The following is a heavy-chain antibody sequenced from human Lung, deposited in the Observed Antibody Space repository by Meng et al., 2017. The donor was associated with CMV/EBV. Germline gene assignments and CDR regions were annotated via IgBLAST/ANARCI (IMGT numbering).Heavy chain of an antibody. Sequence: GEXXKISCAASGFTFSSYWMSWVRQAPGKGLEWVANIKQDGSEKYYVDSVKGRFTISRDNAKNSLYLQMNSLRAEDTAVYYCASPRRGAFDIWGQGTMVT. CDR2: IKQDGSEK. CDR1: GFTFSSYW. D-gene: IGHD3-10*01. V-gene: IGHV3-7*01. CDR3: ASPRRGAFDI. J-gene: IGHJ3*02.